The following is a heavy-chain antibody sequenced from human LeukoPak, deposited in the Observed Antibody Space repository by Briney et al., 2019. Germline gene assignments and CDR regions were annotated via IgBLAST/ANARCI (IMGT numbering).Heavy chain of an antibody. CDR3: AREPHVVVVAATRGNWFDP. CDR2: INTNTGNP. V-gene: IGHV7-4-1*02. D-gene: IGHD2-15*01. J-gene: IGHJ5*02. CDR1: GYTFTSYA. Sequence: ASVKVSCKASGYTFTSYAMNWVRQAPGQGLEWMGWINTNTGNPTYAQGFTGRFVFSLDTSVSTAYPQISSLKAEDTAVYYCAREPHVVVVAATRGNWFDPWGQGTLVTVSS.